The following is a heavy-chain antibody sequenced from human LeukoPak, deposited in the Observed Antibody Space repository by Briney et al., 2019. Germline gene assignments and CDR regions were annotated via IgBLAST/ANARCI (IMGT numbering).Heavy chain of an antibody. CDR1: GGSISSSSYY. CDR3: AREVAHFDY. D-gene: IGHD2-15*01. V-gene: IGHV4-39*07. J-gene: IGHJ4*02. Sequence: PSETLSLTCTVSGGSISSSSYYWGWIRQPPGKGLEWIGSIYYSGSTYYNPSLKSRVTMSVDTSKNQFSLKLSSVTAADTAVYYCAREVAHFDYWGKGTLVTVSS. CDR2: IYYSGST.